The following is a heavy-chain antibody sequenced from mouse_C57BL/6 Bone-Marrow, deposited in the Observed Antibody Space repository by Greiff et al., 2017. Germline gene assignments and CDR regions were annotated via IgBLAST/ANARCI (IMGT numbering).Heavy chain of an antibody. J-gene: IGHJ1*03. CDR1: GYTFTRYW. CDR2: IDPNSGGT. V-gene: IGHV1-72*01. Sequence: QVQLQQPGAELVKPGASVKLSCKASGYTFTRYWMHWVKQRPGRGLEWIGRIDPNSGGTKYNEKFKSKATLTVDKPSSTAYMPLSSLTSEDSAVYYCARGTWWYFDVWGTGTTVTVSS. CDR3: ARGTWWYFDV.